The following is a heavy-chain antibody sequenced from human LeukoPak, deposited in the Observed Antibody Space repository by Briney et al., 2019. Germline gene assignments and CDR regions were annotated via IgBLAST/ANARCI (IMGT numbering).Heavy chain of an antibody. CDR3: AKISGYGYGPYFDY. CDR2: IRYDGSNK. CDR1: GFTFSSYG. Sequence: PGGSLRLSCAASGFTFSSYGMHWVRQAPGKGLEWVAFIRYDGSNKYYADSVKGRFPITRDNSKNTLYLQMNSLRAEDTAVYYCAKISGYGYGPYFDYWGQGTLVTVSS. D-gene: IGHD5-18*01. V-gene: IGHV3-30*02. J-gene: IGHJ4*02.